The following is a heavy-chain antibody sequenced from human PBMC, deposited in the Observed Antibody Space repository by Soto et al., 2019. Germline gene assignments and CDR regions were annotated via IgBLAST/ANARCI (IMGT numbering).Heavy chain of an antibody. CDR1: GFTFSSYA. J-gene: IGHJ4*02. Sequence: QVQLVESGGGVVQPGRSLRLSCAASGFTFSSYAMHWVCQAPGKGLEWVAVISYDGSNKYYADSVKGRFTISRDNSKNTLYLQMNSLRAEDTAVYYSASLIAVAGTKGNNDYWGQGTLVTVSS. CDR2: ISYDGSNK. CDR3: ASLIAVAGTKGNNDY. V-gene: IGHV3-30-3*01. D-gene: IGHD6-19*01.